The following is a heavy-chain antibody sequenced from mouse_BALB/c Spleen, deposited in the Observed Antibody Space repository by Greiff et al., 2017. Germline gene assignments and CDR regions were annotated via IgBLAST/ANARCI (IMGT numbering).Heavy chain of an antibody. D-gene: IGHD1-1*01. V-gene: IGHV1-5*01. CDR3: TRSNYYGSSPYYFDY. Sequence: EVQLQQSGTVLARPGATVKMSCKASGYSFTSYWMHWVKQRPGQGLEWIGAIYPGNSDTSYNQKFKGKAKLTAVTSASTAYMELSSLTNEDSAVYYCTRSNYYGSSPYYFDYWGQGTTLTVSS. CDR2: IYPGNSDT. J-gene: IGHJ2*01. CDR1: GYSFTSYW.